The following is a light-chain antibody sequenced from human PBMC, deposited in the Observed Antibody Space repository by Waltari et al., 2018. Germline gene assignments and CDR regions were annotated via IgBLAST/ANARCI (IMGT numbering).Light chain of an antibody. Sequence: EIVLTQSPGTLFLSPGERATLSCRASQTVSNSHLAWYQQKPGQAPRLLIYGASSRATGIPDRFSGSGSGTDFTLTISRLDPEDSAVYYCQQYGTAPYTFGQGTKLEIK. CDR1: QTVSNSH. J-gene: IGKJ2*01. CDR2: GAS. CDR3: QQYGTAPYT. V-gene: IGKV3-20*01.